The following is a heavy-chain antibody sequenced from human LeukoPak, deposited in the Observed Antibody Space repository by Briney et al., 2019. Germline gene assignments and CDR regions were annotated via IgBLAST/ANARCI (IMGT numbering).Heavy chain of an antibody. CDR3: ARDRPSMVRGVIHYYFDY. V-gene: IGHV1-69*04. D-gene: IGHD3-10*01. CDR2: IIPILGIA. Sequence: SVKVSCKASGGTFSSYAISWVRQAPGQGLKWMGRIIPILGIANYAQKFQGRVTITADKSTSTAYMELSSLRSEDTAVYYCARDRPSMVRGVIHYYFDYWGQGTLVTVSS. J-gene: IGHJ4*02. CDR1: GGTFSSYA.